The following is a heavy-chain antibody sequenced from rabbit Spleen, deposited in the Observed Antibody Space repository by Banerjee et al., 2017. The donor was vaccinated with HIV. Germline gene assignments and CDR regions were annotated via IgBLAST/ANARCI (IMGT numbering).Heavy chain of an antibody. CDR3: ARDTGTSFSSYGMDL. CDR1: GFSLSNYYY. CDR2: IYGGNSGRS. V-gene: IGHV1S40*01. D-gene: IGHD7-1*01. Sequence: QSLEESGGDLVKPGASLTLTCKASGFSLSNYYYMCWVRQAPGKGLEWIGCIYGGNSGRSYYATWVNGRFTISRSTSLNTVTLQMTSLTAADTATYFCARDTGTSFSSYGMDLWGPGTLVTVS. J-gene: IGHJ6*01.